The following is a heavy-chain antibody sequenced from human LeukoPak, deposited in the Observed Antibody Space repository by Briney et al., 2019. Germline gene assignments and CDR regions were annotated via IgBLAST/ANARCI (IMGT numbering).Heavy chain of an antibody. Sequence: GGSLRLSRTTSGFAFDDFAMSWVRQPAGKGLEWVGFIRRRAYGGAAEYAASVKGRFIISRDGSKGIAYLQMNSLKTEDTAVYYCSRNGLVDFDYWGQGSRVIVSP. V-gene: IGHV3-49*04. CDR3: SRNGLVDFDY. CDR1: GFAFDDFA. J-gene: IGHJ4*02. CDR2: IRRRAYGGAA.